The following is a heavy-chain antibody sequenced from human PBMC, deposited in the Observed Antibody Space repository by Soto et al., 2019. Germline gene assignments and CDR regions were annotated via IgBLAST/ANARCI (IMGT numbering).Heavy chain of an antibody. J-gene: IGHJ4*02. CDR1: GFTFSRYA. V-gene: IGHV3-30-3*01. CDR2: ISYDEATK. Sequence: QVQLVESGGGVVQPGTSLRLSCAASGFTFSRYAMHWVRQAPGKGLEWVAVISYDEATKYYADSVKGRFTISRDNSKNTLYLQMNGLRDEETAVYYCARDRDDFWSGDWAYWGQGTLVSVSS. CDR3: ARDRDDFWSGDWAY. D-gene: IGHD3-3*01.